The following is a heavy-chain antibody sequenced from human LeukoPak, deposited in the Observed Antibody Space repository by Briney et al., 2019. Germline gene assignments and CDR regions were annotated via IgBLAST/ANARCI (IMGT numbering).Heavy chain of an antibody. D-gene: IGHD3-3*01. CDR3: ASPVLGGEWLYFDY. CDR1: GGTFSSYA. J-gene: IGHJ4*02. CDR2: IIPIFGTA. V-gene: IGHV1-69*05. Sequence: SMTVSCKASGGTFSSYAISWVRQAPGQGLEWMGGIIPIFGTANYAQKFQGRVTITTDESTSTAYMELSSLRSEDTAVYYCASPVLGGEWLYFDYWGQGTLVTVSS.